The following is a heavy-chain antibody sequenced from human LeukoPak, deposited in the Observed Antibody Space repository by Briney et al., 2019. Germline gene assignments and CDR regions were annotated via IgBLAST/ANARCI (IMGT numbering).Heavy chain of an antibody. Sequence: GSLRLSCAASGFTFSSYNMNWVRQAPGKGLEWVSSISSSSSYIYYADSVKGRFTISRDNAKNSLYLQMNSLRAEDTAVYYCARDLGGYYDILTGSYYFDYWGQGTLVTVSS. V-gene: IGHV3-21*01. CDR3: ARDLGGYYDILTGSYYFDY. CDR1: GFTFSSYN. J-gene: IGHJ4*02. D-gene: IGHD3-9*01. CDR2: ISSSSSYI.